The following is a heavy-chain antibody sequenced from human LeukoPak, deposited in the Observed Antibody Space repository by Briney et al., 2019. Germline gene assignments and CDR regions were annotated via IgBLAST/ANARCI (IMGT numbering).Heavy chain of an antibody. Sequence: SETLSLTCTVSGDSFTNNNYFWGWIRQPPGKGLEWIGEISYSGSTYYNPSLKSRVTISKDTSKNQFSLKLNSVTASETAVYYCARRSPLMAVVTAHYYDYWGPGTLVIVSS. CDR2: ISYSGST. CDR3: ARRSPLMAVVTAHYYDY. J-gene: IGHJ4*02. V-gene: IGHV4-39*01. D-gene: IGHD2-21*02. CDR1: GDSFTNNNYF.